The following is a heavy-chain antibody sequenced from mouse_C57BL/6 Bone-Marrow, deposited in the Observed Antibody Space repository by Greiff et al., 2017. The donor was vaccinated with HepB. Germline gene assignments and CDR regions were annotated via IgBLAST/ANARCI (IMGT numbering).Heavy chain of an antibody. CDR1: GYTFTSYG. D-gene: IGHD1-1*01. Sequence: VQLKQSGAELARPGASVKLSCKASGYTFTSYGISWVKQRTGQGLEWIGEIYPRSGNTYYNEKFKGKATLTADKSSSTAYMELRSLTSEDSAVYFCASLYYGSSTWFAYWGQGTLVTVSA. CDR2: IYPRSGNT. J-gene: IGHJ3*01. CDR3: ASLYYGSSTWFAY. V-gene: IGHV1-81*01.